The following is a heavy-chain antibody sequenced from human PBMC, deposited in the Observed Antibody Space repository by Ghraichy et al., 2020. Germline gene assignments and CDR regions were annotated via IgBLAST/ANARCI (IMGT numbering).Heavy chain of an antibody. J-gene: IGHJ3*02. CDR3: AKCIAVAGPYAFDI. CDR2: LSGSGGST. Sequence: GGSLRLSCAASGFTFDNYSMTWVRQAPGKGLEWVSSLSGSGGSTYYADSVKGRFTISRDNSKNTLYLQMNSLRAEDTALYYCAKCIAVAGPYAFDIWGQGTMVTVSS. V-gene: IGHV3-23*01. CDR1: GFTFDNYS. D-gene: IGHD6-19*01.